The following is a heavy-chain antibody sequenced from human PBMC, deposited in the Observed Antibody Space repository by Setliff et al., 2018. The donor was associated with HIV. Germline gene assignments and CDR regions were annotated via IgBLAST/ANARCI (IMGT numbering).Heavy chain of an antibody. CDR3: ARDRGGSSYFDY. J-gene: IGHJ4*02. CDR1: GFTFSSYS. Sequence: PGGSLRLSCAASGFTFSSYSMNWVRQAPGKGLEWVANIKHDGSETNYVDSVKGRFTISRDNAKNSLYLQIKSLRAEDTAVYYCARDRGGSSYFDYWGQGTRVTVSS. V-gene: IGHV3-7*01. CDR2: IKHDGSET. D-gene: IGHD1-26*01.